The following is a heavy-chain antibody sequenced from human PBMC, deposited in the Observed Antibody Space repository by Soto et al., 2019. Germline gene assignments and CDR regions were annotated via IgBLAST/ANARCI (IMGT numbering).Heavy chain of an antibody. CDR3: ARHRGPAPVY. Sequence: LSLTCTVSGGSISGYYWTWIRQPPGKGLEWVGSLFYGGTTDYNPSLKSRLTMSLDTSKNHFSLKLRSVTAADTAVYYCARHRGPAPVYWGQGTLVTVSS. D-gene: IGHD3-10*01. CDR1: GGSISGYY. CDR2: LFYGGTT. V-gene: IGHV4-39*01. J-gene: IGHJ4*02.